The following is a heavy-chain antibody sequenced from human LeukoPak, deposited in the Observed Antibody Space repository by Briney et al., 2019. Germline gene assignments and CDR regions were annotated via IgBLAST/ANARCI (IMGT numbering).Heavy chain of an antibody. D-gene: IGHD2-15*01. Sequence: GGSLRLSCAASGFTFSSYDMNWVRQAPGKGLEWVSSISSSSIYIYYADSVKGRFTISRDNSKNTLYLQMNSLRAEDTAVYYCAKWLRSGHTTPFDYWGQGTLVTVSS. CDR1: GFTFSSYD. CDR3: AKWLRSGHTTPFDY. J-gene: IGHJ4*02. V-gene: IGHV3-21*04. CDR2: ISSSSIYI.